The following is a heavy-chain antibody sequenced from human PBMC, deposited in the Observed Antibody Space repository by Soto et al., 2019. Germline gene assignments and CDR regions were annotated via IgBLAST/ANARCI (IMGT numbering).Heavy chain of an antibody. CDR3: AKDLNGSGSFTSYYHYGMDV. CDR2: ISGSGRNT. J-gene: IGHJ6*02. D-gene: IGHD3-10*01. V-gene: IGHV3-23*01. Sequence: EVQMLESGGGLVHPGGSLRLSCAASGFTFSNYAMNWVRQAPGKGLEWVSSISGSGRNTYYADSVKGRLTISRDSSKNTLYLQMNSLRVEDTGVYYCAKDLNGSGSFTSYYHYGMDVRGQGTTVTVSS. CDR1: GFTFSNYA.